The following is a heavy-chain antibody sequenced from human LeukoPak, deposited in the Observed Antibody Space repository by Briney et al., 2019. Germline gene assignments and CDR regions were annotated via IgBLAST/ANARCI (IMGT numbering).Heavy chain of an antibody. V-gene: IGHV3-7*01. CDR1: GFSFSNYW. Sequence: GGSLRLSCSVSGFSFSNYWMSWIRQAPGKGLEWVASINEDGSQKQYVDSVKGRFTISRDNAKNSLYLQVNSLRAEDTAVYYCATGRSMPTWGQGTLVTVSS. CDR2: INEDGSQK. CDR3: ATGRSMPT. J-gene: IGHJ5*02. D-gene: IGHD2-2*01.